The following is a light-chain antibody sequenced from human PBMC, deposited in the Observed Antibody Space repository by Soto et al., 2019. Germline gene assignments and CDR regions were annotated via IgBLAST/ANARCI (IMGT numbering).Light chain of an antibody. CDR2: EVF. CDR1: SSDVGSYNL. CDR3: SSYTSSSTGVV. J-gene: IGLJ2*01. Sequence: QSALTQPASVSGSPGQSITISRTGPSSDVGSYNLVSWYQQYPGKAPKLIIFEVFKRPSGVSNRFSGSKSGNTASLTISGLQAEDEADYYCSSYTSSSTGVVFGGGTKVTVL. V-gene: IGLV2-14*02.